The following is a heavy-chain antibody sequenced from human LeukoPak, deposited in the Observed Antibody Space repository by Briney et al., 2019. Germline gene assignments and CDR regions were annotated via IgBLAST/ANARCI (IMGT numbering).Heavy chain of an antibody. Sequence: SETLSLTCTVSGGSLSTYYWSWIRQPPGKGLEWIGHIYSSDTTNYNPSLKSRVTISADTSKNQFLLKVNSVTAADTAVYYCARDLHSSGPDYWGQGNLVTVSS. V-gene: IGHV4-59*01. CDR2: IYSSDTT. CDR3: ARDLHSSGPDY. D-gene: IGHD5-18*01. J-gene: IGHJ4*02. CDR1: GGSLSTYY.